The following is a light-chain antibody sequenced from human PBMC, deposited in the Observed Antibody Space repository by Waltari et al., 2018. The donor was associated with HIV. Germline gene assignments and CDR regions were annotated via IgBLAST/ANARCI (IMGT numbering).Light chain of an antibody. V-gene: IGLV1-51*02. CDR1: TPNIGNNY. J-gene: IGLJ2*01. Sequence: QSVLTQPPSVSAAPGQKVTIPCSGSTPNIGNNYVSRDQQLPGTAPKLLIYENNKRPSGIPDRFSASKSGTSATLGITGLQTGDEADYYCGTWDSSLSAGGVFGGGTKLTVL. CDR2: ENN. CDR3: GTWDSSLSAGGV.